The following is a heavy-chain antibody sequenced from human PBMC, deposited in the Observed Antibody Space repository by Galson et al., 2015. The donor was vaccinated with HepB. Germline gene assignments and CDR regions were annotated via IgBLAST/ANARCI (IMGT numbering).Heavy chain of an antibody. CDR2: INHSGST. D-gene: IGHD2-15*01. J-gene: IGHJ4*02. CDR1: GESFSGYY. CDR3: ARGGGCSGGSCYSIDY. V-gene: IGHV4-34*01. Sequence: SETLSLTCAVYGESFSGYYWSWIRQPPGKGLEWIGEINHSGSTNYNPSPKSRVTISVDTSKNQFSLKLSSVTAADTAVYYCARGGGCSGGSCYSIDYWGQGTLVTVSS.